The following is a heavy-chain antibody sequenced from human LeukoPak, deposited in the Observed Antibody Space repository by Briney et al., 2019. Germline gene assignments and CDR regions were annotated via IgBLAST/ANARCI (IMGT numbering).Heavy chain of an antibody. Sequence: GGSLRLSCAASGFTFSDYYMSWIRQAPGKGLEWVSYISSSGSTIYYADSVKGRFTISRDNAKNSLYLQMNSLRAEDTAVYYCASRRRGMIVPFQHWGQGTLVTVSS. CDR3: ASRRRGMIVPFQH. V-gene: IGHV3-11*04. D-gene: IGHD3-22*01. CDR1: GFTFSDYY. CDR2: ISSSGSTI. J-gene: IGHJ1*01.